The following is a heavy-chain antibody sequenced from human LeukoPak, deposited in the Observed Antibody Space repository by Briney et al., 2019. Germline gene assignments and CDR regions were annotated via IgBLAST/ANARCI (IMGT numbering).Heavy chain of an antibody. CDR3: ARNDDVFDI. Sequence: GGSLRLSCVASGLTFGSHWMSWVRQAPGKGLEWVANIKQDASVKQYVDSVKGRFTISRDNAKNSLYLQMNSLRAEDTAVYYRARNDDVFDIWGQGTMVTVSS. CDR2: IKQDASVK. CDR1: GLTFGSHW. V-gene: IGHV3-7*01. J-gene: IGHJ3*02. D-gene: IGHD1-1*01.